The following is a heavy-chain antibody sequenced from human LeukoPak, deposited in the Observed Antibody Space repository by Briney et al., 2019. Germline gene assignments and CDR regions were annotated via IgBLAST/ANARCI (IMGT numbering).Heavy chain of an antibody. CDR2: IYTSGTT. D-gene: IGHD1-1*01. CDR1: GGSISSYS. CDR3: ARERNGQIDY. Sequence: TETLSLTCIVSGGSISSYSWTWIRQPAGEGLEWIGRIYTSGTTNYNPSLKSRVTMSVDTSKNQFSLKLSSVTAADTAVYYCARERNGQIDYWGQGTLVTVSS. V-gene: IGHV4-4*07. J-gene: IGHJ4*02.